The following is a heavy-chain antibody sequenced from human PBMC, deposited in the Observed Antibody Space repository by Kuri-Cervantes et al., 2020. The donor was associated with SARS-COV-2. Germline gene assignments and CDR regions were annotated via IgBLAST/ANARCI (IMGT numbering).Heavy chain of an antibody. CDR2: INPDSGGS. CDR3: ARGGYRAFDI. V-gene: IGHV1-2*02. J-gene: IGHJ3*02. Sequence: ASVKVSCKASGYTFTGYYMRWVRQAPGQGLEWMGWINPDSGGSNFAQKFQGRVTMTRDTSITTAFMELSSLRSDDTAVYYCARGGYRAFDIWGLGTMVTVSS. CDR1: GYTFTGYY. D-gene: IGHD5-12*01.